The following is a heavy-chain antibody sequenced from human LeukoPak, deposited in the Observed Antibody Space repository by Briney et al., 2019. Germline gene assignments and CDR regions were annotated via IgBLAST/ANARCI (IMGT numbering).Heavy chain of an antibody. D-gene: IGHD3-3*01. CDR3: ARERYYDLWSGYNYYYYYMDV. V-gene: IGHV3-30*01. CDR1: GLTFSSYA. CDR2: ISYDGSNK. J-gene: IGHJ6*03. Sequence: GGSLRLSCAASGLTFSSYAMHWVRQAPGKGLEWVAVISYDGSNKYYADSVKGRFTISRDNSKNTLYLQMNSLRAEDTAVYYCARERYYDLWSGYNYYYYYMDVWGKGTTVTVSS.